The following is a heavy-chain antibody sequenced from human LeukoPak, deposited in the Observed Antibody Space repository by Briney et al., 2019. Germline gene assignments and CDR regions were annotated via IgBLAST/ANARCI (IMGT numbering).Heavy chain of an antibody. CDR1: GFNFSTYW. V-gene: IGHV3-7*01. D-gene: IGHD3-10*01. J-gene: IGHJ4*02. CDR2: IKEDGSEI. Sequence: SGGSLRLSCAASGFNFSTYWMTWVRHAPGKGLEWVAHIKEDGSEIYYVDAVKGRFSISRDNAKTSLYLQMNNLSVADTAVYYCVTDQTGRHPYFFDYWGQGTLVTVSS. CDR3: VTDQTGRHPYFFDY.